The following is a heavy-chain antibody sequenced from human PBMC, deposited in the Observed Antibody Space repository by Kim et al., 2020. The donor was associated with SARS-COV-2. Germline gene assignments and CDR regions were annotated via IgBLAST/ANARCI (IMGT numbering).Heavy chain of an antibody. CDR3: ARVGYTFYYYYYMDV. V-gene: IGHV1-8*01. D-gene: IGHD3-16*02. J-gene: IGHJ6*03. Sequence: QKFHGRVTMTRNTSISTAYMELSSLRSEDTAVYYCARVGYTFYYYYYMDVWGKGTTVTVSS.